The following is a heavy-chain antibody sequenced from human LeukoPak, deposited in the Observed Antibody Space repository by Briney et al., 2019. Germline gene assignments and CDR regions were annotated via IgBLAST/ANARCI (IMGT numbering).Heavy chain of an antibody. Sequence: GGSLRLSCAASGFIVSSNYMSWVRQAPGRGLEWVSVIYRGGSTYYADSVKGQFTISRDNSKNTLYLQMNSLRAEDTAVYYCARDGYYDSSGYSMRGYWGQGTLVTVSS. CDR3: ARDGYYDSSGYSMRGY. CDR1: GFIVSSNY. V-gene: IGHV3-53*01. CDR2: IYRGGST. J-gene: IGHJ4*02. D-gene: IGHD3-22*01.